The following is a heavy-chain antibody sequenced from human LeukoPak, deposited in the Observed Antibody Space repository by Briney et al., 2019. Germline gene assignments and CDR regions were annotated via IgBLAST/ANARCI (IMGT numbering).Heavy chain of an antibody. D-gene: IGHD3-22*01. J-gene: IGHJ4*02. CDR3: ARVDDRGHYYDSSGPRKLFDY. CDR2: FNPDSGGT. V-gene: IGHV1-2*02. CDR1: GYTFTSYY. Sequence: PGASVKVSCKASGYTFTSYYMHWVRQAPGQGLEWMGWFNPDSGGTNYAQKFQGRVTMTRDTSISTAYMELSRLRSDDTAVYYCARVDDRGHYYDSSGPRKLFDYWGQGTLVTVSS.